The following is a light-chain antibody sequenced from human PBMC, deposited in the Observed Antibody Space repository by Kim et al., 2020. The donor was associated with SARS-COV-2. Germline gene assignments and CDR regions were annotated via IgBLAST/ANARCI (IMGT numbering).Light chain of an antibody. V-gene: IGLV3-19*01. J-gene: IGLJ3*02. CDR1: SLRNYY. Sequence: SSELTQDPAVSVALGQTVRITCQGDSLRNYYASWYQQKPRQAPVVVIYGRNDRPSGIPDRFSGSNSGNTASLTITGAQAEDEANYYCNSRDSSGNHPVFG. CDR2: GRN. CDR3: NSRDSSGNHPV.